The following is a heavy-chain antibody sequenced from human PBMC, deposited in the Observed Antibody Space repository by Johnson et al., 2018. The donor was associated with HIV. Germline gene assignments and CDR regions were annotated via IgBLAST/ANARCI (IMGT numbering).Heavy chain of an antibody. J-gene: IGHJ3*02. V-gene: IGHV3-30*04. CDR3: ASDCTGGVCLNDAFDI. Sequence: QMLLVESGGGVVQPGRSLRLSCAASGFTFSSYAMHWVRQAPGKGLEWVAVISYDGSNKYYADSVKGRFTISRDNSKNTLYLQMNSLRAEDTAVYCCASDCTGGVCLNDAFDIWGQGTMVTVSS. D-gene: IGHD2-8*02. CDR1: GFTFSSYA. CDR2: ISYDGSNK.